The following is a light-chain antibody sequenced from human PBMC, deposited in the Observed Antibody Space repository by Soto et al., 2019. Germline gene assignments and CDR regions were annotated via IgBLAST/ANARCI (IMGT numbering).Light chain of an antibody. CDR2: DVS. CDR1: QSIDKK. V-gene: IGKV1-17*01. CDR3: LQHISYPYT. Sequence: DVRLTQSPSTQSASIGDRVTITCRASQSIDKKLAWYQQTPGQAPKLLIFDVSTLQSGVPSRFSGSGSGTECTLTISSLQTEDCATYDCLQHISYPYTFGQGTKVDIK. J-gene: IGKJ2*01.